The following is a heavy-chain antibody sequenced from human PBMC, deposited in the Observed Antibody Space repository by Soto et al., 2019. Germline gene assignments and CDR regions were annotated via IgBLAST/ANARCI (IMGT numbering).Heavy chain of an antibody. Sequence: ASVKVSCKASGYTFTSYGISWVRQAPGQGLEWMGWINPNSGGTNYAQKFQGWVTMTRDTSISTAYMELSRLRSDDTAVYYCARGLTIFGVVTYYYYGMDVWGQGTTVTVSS. CDR1: GYTFTSYG. CDR3: ARGLTIFGVVTYYYYGMDV. J-gene: IGHJ6*02. V-gene: IGHV1-2*04. D-gene: IGHD3-3*01. CDR2: INPNSGGT.